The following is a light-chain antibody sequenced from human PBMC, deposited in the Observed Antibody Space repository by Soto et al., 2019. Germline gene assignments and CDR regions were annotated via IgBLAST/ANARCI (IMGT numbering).Light chain of an antibody. Sequence: DIQMTQSPSSLSVSVGDRVTITCRASQSISTYLNWYQQKPGKAPKLLIYAASSLQSGVPSRFTGSGSGTDFTLTINSLQPEDFATYYCQQNYTTPPITFGQGTRLEMK. CDR3: QQNYTTPPIT. V-gene: IGKV1-39*01. CDR1: QSISTY. J-gene: IGKJ5*01. CDR2: AAS.